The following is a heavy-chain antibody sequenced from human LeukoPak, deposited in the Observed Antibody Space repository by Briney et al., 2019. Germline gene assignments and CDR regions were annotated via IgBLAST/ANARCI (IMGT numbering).Heavy chain of an antibody. V-gene: IGHV3-30*18. CDR1: GFTFSSYG. CDR3: AKARRERWYGDAFDI. Sequence: GRSLRLYCAASGFTFSSYGMHLVRQAPGKGLEWVTVISHDENNKYYADSVKGRFTVSRDNSKNTLDLQMNSLRPEDTAVYYCAKARRERWYGDAFDIWGQGTMVTVSS. J-gene: IGHJ3*02. CDR2: ISHDENNK. D-gene: IGHD6-13*01.